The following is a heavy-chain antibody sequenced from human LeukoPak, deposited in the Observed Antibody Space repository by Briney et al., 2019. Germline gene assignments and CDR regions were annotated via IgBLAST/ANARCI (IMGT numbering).Heavy chain of an antibody. J-gene: IGHJ2*01. Sequence: SETLSLTCAVYGGSFSGYYWSWIRQPPGKGLEWIGEINHRGSTNYNPSLKSRVTISVDTSKNQFSLKLSSVTAADTAVYYCARVPKYFDLWGRGTLVTVSS. V-gene: IGHV4-34*01. CDR3: ARVPKYFDL. CDR2: INHRGST. CDR1: GGSFSGYY.